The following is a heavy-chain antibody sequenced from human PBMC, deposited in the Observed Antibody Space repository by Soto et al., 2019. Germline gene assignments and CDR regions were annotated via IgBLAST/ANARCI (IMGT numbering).Heavy chain of an antibody. V-gene: IGHV3-23*01. D-gene: IGHD3-22*01. CDR3: ARDYYKYYDSSGYYRSPDY. J-gene: IGHJ4*02. CDR2: ISGSGDST. Sequence: GGSLRLSCAASGFTFSSYAMSWVRQAPGKGLEWVSGISGSGDSTYYADSVKGRFTISRDNSRNTLFLQMNSLRAEDTAVYYCARDYYKYYDSSGYYRSPDYWGQGTLVTVSS. CDR1: GFTFSSYA.